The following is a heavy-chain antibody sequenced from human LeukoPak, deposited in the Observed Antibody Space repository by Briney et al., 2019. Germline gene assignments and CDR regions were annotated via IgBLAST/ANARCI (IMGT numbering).Heavy chain of an antibody. D-gene: IGHD3-22*01. CDR3: ARGEDYYDSSGYYYRFDP. CDR1: GGSISSGGYS. V-gene: IGHV4-30-4*07. CDR2: IYYSGST. J-gene: IGHJ5*02. Sequence: SETLSLTCAVSGGSISSGGYSWSWIRQPPGKGLEWIGYIYYSGSTYYNPSLKSRVTISVDTSKNQFSLKLSSVTAADTAVYYCARGEDYYDSSGYYYRFDPWGQGTLVTVSS.